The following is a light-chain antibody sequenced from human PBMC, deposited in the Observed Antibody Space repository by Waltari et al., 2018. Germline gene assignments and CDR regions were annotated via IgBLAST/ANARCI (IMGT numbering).Light chain of an antibody. Sequence: AIRMTQSPSSLSASTGDKITITCRASQDIRSYLGWYQQKPGKDPKLLVYAATSLQTGVPSRFSASGSGTDFSLTISNLQSEDFAIYHCQQYYSYPRTFGQGTKVEVK. J-gene: IGKJ1*01. V-gene: IGKV1-8*01. CDR2: AAT. CDR3: QQYYSYPRT. CDR1: QDIRSY.